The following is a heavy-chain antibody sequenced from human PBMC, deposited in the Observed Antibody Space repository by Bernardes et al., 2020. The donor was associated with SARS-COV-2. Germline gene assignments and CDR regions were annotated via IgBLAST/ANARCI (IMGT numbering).Heavy chain of an antibody. D-gene: IGHD3-3*01. V-gene: IGHV4-34*01. J-gene: IGHJ4*02. CDR2: INHSGST. CDR3: ARFGRVTPVLN. Sequence: SETLSLTCAVYGGSFSGYYWSWIRQPPGKGLEWIGEINHSGSTNYNPSLKSRVTISVDTSKNQFSLKLSSVTAADTAVYYCARFGRVTPVLNWGQGTLVTVSS. CDR1: GGSFSGYY.